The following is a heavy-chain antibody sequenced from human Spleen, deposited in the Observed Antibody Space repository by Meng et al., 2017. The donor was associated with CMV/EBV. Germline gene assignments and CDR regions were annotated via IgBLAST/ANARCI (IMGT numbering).Heavy chain of an antibody. Sequence: GSLRLSCTVSGGSMISYYWSWIRQPPGKGLEWIGSIFYRGSTYYNPSLKSRVTISVDTSKNQFSLKLSSVTAADTAVYFCAREAVDYFTPSAFGGVDYWGQGTLVTVSS. J-gene: IGHJ4*02. D-gene: IGHD3-16*01. V-gene: IGHV4-39*07. CDR2: IFYRGST. CDR1: GGSMISYY. CDR3: AREAVDYFTPSAFGGVDY.